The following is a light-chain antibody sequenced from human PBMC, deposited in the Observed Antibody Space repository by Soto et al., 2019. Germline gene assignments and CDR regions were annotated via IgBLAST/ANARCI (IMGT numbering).Light chain of an antibody. CDR1: VGSYNP. CDR3: CSYAASGTFVI. CDR2: EGS. Sequence: QSALTQPASVSGSPGQSITISCTGVGSYNPVSWYQQHPGKAPKLMIYEGSKRPSGISNRFSGSKSGNTASLTISGLQAEDEADYYCCSYAASGTFVIFGGGTKVTVL. V-gene: IGLV2-23*01. J-gene: IGLJ2*01.